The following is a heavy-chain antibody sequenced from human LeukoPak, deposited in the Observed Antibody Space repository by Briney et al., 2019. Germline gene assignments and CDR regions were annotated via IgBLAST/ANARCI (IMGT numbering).Heavy chain of an antibody. CDR2: IRSKANSYAT. J-gene: IGHJ6*03. Sequence: PGGSLRLSCAASGFTFSGSAMHWVRQASGKGLEWVGRIRSKANSYATAYAASVKGRFTISRDDSKNTAYLQMNSLKTEDTAVYYCTRQAGYYYMDVWGKGTTVTVSS. D-gene: IGHD6-25*01. CDR1: GFTFSGSA. CDR3: TRQAGYYYMDV. V-gene: IGHV3-73*01.